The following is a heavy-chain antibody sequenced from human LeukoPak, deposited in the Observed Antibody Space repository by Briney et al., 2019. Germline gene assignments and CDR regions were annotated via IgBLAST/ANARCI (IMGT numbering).Heavy chain of an antibody. CDR1: GGSISSGGYY. CDR2: IYYSGST. V-gene: IGHV4-31*03. CDR3: ARAPRARCRSSTSCYGLGAYYFDY. J-gene: IGHJ4*02. Sequence: SQTLSLTCTVSGGSISSGGYYWSWIRQHPGKGLEWIGYIYYSGSTYYNPSLKSRVTISVDTSKNQFSLKLSSVTAADTAVYYCARAPRARCRSSTSCYGLGAYYFDYWGQGTLVTVSS. D-gene: IGHD2-2*01.